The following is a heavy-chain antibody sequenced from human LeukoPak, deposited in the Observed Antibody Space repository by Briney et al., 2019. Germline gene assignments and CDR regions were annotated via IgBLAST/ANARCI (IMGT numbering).Heavy chain of an antibody. CDR3: ARDFDSVTYRPATSSIAATLTMDV. CDR2: IIPIFGTA. V-gene: IGHV1-69*13. Sequence: PRASVKVSCKASGGTFSSYAISWVRQAPGQGLEWMGGIIPIFGTANYAQKFQGRVTITADESTSTAYMELSSLRSEDTAVYYCARDFDSVTYRPATSSIAATLTMDVWGKGTTVTVSS. J-gene: IGHJ6*03. D-gene: IGHD6-6*01. CDR1: GGTFSSYA.